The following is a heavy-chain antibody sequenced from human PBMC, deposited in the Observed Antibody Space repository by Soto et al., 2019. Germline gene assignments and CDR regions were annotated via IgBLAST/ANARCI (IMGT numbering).Heavy chain of an antibody. D-gene: IGHD7-27*01. Sequence: ALVPVSCKASGYTIPSYGISWVRQAPGQGLEWMGWINAGNGNTKYSQKFQGRVTITRDTSASTAYMELSSLRSEDTAVYYCARANWDYYFDYWGQGTLVTVSS. J-gene: IGHJ4*02. CDR2: INAGNGNT. CDR3: ARANWDYYFDY. V-gene: IGHV1-3*01. CDR1: GYTIPSYG.